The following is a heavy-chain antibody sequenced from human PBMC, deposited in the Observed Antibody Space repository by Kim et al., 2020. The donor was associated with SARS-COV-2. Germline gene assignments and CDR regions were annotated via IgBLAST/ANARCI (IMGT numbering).Heavy chain of an antibody. V-gene: IGHV1-2*02. CDR3: ARDEEKSWSLFDP. Sequence: ASVKVSCKTSGYTFTDYFIHWVRQAPGQGLEWMAWINPRHGGTYYAQKFQGRVTVTRDTSINTAYMELSSLTSDDTALYYLARDEEKSWSLFDPWGQGTL. J-gene: IGHJ5*02. CDR2: INPRHGGT. CDR1: GYTFTDYF.